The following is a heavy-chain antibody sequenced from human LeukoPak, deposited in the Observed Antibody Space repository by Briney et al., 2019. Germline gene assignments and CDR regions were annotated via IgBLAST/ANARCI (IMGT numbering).Heavy chain of an antibody. CDR3: ARALNYYYMDV. D-gene: IGHD4/OR15-4a*01. J-gene: IGHJ6*03. CDR1: GFTFSSYS. Sequence: GGSLRLSCAASGFTFSSYSMNWVRQAPGKGLEWVSYISSSSSTMYYADSVKGRFTISRDNAKNSLYLQMNSLRAEDTAVYYCARALNYYYMDVWGKGTTVTVSS. V-gene: IGHV3-48*01. CDR2: ISSSSSTM.